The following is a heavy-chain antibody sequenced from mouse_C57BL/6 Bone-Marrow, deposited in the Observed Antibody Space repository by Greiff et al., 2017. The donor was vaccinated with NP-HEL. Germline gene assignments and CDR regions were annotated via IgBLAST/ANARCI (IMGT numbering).Heavy chain of an antibody. CDR3: ARSGDYSSMDY. Sequence: QVQLQQSGAELARPGASVKLSCKASGYTFTSYGISWVKQGTGQGLEWIGEIYPRSGNTYYNEKFKGKDTLTADKSDSTAYMELRSLTSEDSAVYFWARSGDYSSMDYWGQGTSVTVSA. V-gene: IGHV1-81*01. J-gene: IGHJ4*01. CDR1: GYTFTSYG. D-gene: IGHD1-1*01. CDR2: IYPRSGNT.